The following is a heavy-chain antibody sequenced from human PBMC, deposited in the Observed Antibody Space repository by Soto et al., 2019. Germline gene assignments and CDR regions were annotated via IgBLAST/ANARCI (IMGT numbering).Heavy chain of an antibody. Sequence: GGSLRLSCAASGFTFDDYTMHWVRQAPGKGLEWVSLISWDGGSTYYADSVKGRFTISRDNSKNSLYLQMNSLRTEDTALYYCATWYSSSSDWGQGTLVTVS. CDR1: GFTFDDYT. CDR2: ISWDGGST. CDR3: ATWYSSSSD. J-gene: IGHJ4*02. D-gene: IGHD6-6*01. V-gene: IGHV3-43*01.